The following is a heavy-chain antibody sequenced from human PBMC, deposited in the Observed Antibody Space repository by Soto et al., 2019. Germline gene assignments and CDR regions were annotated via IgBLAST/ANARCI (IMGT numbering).Heavy chain of an antibody. J-gene: IGHJ6*02. CDR2: ISYDGSNK. CDR3: AKDPRDYYYYGMDV. CDR1: GFTFSSYG. Sequence: PGGSLRLSCAASGFTFSSYGMHWVRQAPGKGLEWVAVISYDGSNKYYADSVKGRFTISRDNSKNTLYLQMNSLRAEDTAVYYCAKDPRDYYYYGMDVWAQGTTVTVSS. V-gene: IGHV3-30*18.